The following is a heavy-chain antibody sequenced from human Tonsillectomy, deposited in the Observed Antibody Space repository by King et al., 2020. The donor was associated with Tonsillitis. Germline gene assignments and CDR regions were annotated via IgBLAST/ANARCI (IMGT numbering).Heavy chain of an antibody. CDR1: GYTFTGYY. V-gene: IGHV1-2*02. J-gene: IGHJ5*02. CDR2: INPNSGGT. CDR3: ARDYCSGGSCYGWFDP. Sequence: PLVQSGAEVKKPGASVKVSCKASGYTFTGYYMHWVRQAPGQGLEWMGWINPNSGGTNYAQKFQGRVTMTRDTSISTAYMELSRLRSDDTAVYYCARDYCSGGSCYGWFDPWGQGTLVTVSS. D-gene: IGHD2-15*01.